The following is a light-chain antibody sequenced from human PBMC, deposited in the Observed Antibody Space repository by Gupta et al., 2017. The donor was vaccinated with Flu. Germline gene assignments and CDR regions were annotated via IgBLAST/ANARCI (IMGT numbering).Light chain of an antibody. V-gene: IGLV3-21*02. CDR1: NIGSKS. J-gene: IGLJ2*01. CDR3: QVWDSGARI. Sequence: SYVLTQAPSVSLAPGQTARIPCGGNNIGSKSVPWYQQKPGQAPVFVLYDDRDRTSGIPERFSGSKSGETATLTISRVEDGDEADYYCQVWDSGARIFGGGTKLTVL. CDR2: DDR.